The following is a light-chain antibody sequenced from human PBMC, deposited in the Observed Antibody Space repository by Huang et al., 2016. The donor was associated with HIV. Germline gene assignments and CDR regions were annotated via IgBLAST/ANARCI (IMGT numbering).Light chain of an antibody. CDR2: AAS. J-gene: IGKJ1*01. CDR1: QNINTN. CDR3: QQYNDWPRS. Sequence: EIVMTQSPGTLSVAPGERATLSFGASQNINTNLAWFQQKPGQAPRLLIYAASTRTADFPARFSGSGSRTEFTLTISSLQSEDIAVYYCQQYNDWPRSFGQGTKVEIK. V-gene: IGKV3-15*01.